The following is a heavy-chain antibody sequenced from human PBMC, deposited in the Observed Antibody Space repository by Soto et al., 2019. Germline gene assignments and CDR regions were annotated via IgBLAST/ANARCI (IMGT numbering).Heavy chain of an antibody. V-gene: IGHV3-30*18. CDR1: GFTFSSYG. CDR3: AKDPEGSGLVVVAGRFDP. CDR2: ISYDGSNK. J-gene: IGHJ5*02. Sequence: VGSLRLSCAASGFTFSSYGMHWVRQAPGKGLEWVAVISYDGSNKYYADSVKGRFTISRDNSKNTLYLQMNSLRAEDTAVYYCAKDPEGSGLVVVAGRFDPWGQGTLVTVSS. D-gene: IGHD2-15*01.